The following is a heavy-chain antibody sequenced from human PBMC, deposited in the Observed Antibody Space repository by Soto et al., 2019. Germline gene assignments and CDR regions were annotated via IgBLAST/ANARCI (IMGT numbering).Heavy chain of an antibody. V-gene: IGHV3-74*01. Sequence: PGGSLRLSCAASEFTFSSYWMHWVRQVPGKGLVWVSRMNEDGSTTDYADSVRGRFTISRDNARNTLYLQMNSLRAEDTAVYYCARDLSGRADVWGQGTTVTVS. CDR1: EFTFSSYW. J-gene: IGHJ6*02. CDR3: ARDLSGRADV. CDR2: MNEDGSTT. D-gene: IGHD3-10*01.